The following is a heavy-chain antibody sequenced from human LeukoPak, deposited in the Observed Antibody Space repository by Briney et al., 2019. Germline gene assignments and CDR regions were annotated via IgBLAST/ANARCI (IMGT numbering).Heavy chain of an antibody. CDR3: TRGQLSFDY. Sequence: VASVKVSCKASGGTFTIYAISWVRQAPGQGLEWMGGIIPIFGTANYAQKFQGRVTITADKSTSTAYMELSSLRSEDTAVYYCTRGQLSFDYWGQGTLVTVSS. J-gene: IGHJ4*02. V-gene: IGHV1-69*06. CDR1: GGTFTIYA. D-gene: IGHD5-18*01. CDR2: IIPIFGTA.